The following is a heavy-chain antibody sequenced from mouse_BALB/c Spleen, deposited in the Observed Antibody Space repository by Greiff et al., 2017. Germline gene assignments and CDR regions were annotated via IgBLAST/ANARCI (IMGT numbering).Heavy chain of an antibody. CDR2: INPSNGRT. CDR3: ARDRYYFDD. J-gene: IGHJ2*01. CDR1: GYTFTSYW. V-gene: IGHV1S81*02. Sequence: QVQLQQPGAELVKPGASVKLSCKASGYTFTSYWMHWVKQRPGQGLEWIGEINPSNGRTNYNEKFKSKATLTVDKSSSTAYMQLSSLTSEDSAVYYCARDRYYFDDWGQGTTLTVSS.